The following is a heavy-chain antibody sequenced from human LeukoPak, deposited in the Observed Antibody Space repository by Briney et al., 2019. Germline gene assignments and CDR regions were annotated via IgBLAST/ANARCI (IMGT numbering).Heavy chain of an antibody. CDR1: GYSFSTYT. Sequence: ASVKVSCKASGYSFSTYTMNWVRQAPGQRLEWMGWINAGNGNTKYSQKFQGRVTITRDMSTSTAYMELSSLRSEDTAVYYCAAEGPSTVVRGFDYWGQGTLVTVSS. CDR2: INAGNGNT. J-gene: IGHJ4*02. D-gene: IGHD4-23*01. CDR3: AAEGPSTVVRGFDY. V-gene: IGHV1-3*01.